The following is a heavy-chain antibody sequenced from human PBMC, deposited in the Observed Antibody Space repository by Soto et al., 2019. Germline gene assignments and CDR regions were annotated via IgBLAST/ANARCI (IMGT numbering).Heavy chain of an antibody. Sequence: PSETLSLTCSVSRGSMTNDYYYWGWVCQRPGKGLEWIGHIFHSGRTYYNPSLKSRLSIGVDTSINRFSLNLNSLTAADTAVYYCARWVEVSLDYFDSWGPGISVTVSS. J-gene: IGHJ4*02. CDR2: IFHSGRT. V-gene: IGHV4-31*03. CDR3: ARWVEVSLDYFDS. CDR1: RGSMTNDYYY. D-gene: IGHD1-1*01.